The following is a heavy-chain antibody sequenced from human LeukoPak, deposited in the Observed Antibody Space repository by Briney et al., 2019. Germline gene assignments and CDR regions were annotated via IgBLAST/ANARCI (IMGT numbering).Heavy chain of an antibody. J-gene: IGHJ4*02. CDR1: GGSFSGYY. D-gene: IGHD1-26*01. CDR2: INHSGST. Sequence: SETLSLTRAVYGGSFSGYYWSWIRQPPGKGLEWIGEINHSGSTNYNPSLKSRVTISVDTSKNQFSLKLSSVTAADTAVYYCARVGSSYRDYWGQGTLVTVSS. CDR3: ARVGSSYRDY. V-gene: IGHV4-34*01.